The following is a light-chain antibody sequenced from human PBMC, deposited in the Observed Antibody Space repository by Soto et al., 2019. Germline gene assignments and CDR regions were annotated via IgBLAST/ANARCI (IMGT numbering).Light chain of an antibody. CDR3: SSYTSSSTRV. J-gene: IGLJ1*01. CDR1: SSDVGAYNS. Sequence: QSVLAQPASVSGSPRQSITISCTGTSSDVGAYNSVSWYQQHPGKAPKLMIYEVSNRPSGVSNRFSGSKSGNTASLTISGLQAEDEADYYCSSYTSSSTRVFGSGTKVTVL. V-gene: IGLV2-14*01. CDR2: EVS.